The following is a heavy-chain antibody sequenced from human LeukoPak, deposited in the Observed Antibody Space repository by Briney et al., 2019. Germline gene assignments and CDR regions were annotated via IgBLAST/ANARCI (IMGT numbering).Heavy chain of an antibody. D-gene: IGHD1-1*01. CDR2: IYTSGST. V-gene: IGHV4-61*02. CDR1: GGSISSGSYY. Sequence: SQTLSLTCTVSGGSISSGSYYWSWIRQPAGKGLEWIVRIYTSGSTNYTPSLKSRVTISVDTSKNQFSLKLSSVTAADTAVYYCARDPIQHAFDIWGQGTMVTVSS. J-gene: IGHJ3*02. CDR3: ARDPIQHAFDI.